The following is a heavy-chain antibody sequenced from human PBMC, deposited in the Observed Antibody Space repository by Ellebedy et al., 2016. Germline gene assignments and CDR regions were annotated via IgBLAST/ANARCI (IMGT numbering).Heavy chain of an antibody. CDR3: AKDLKQQLITYYYYGMDV. CDR2: ISYDGSNK. CDR1: GFTFSSYG. D-gene: IGHD6-13*01. V-gene: IGHV3-30*18. Sequence: GGSLRLSXAASGFTFSSYGMHWVRQAPGKGLEWVAVISYDGSNKYYADSVKGRFTISRDNSKNTLYLQMNSLRAEDTAVYYCAKDLKQQLITYYYYGMDVWGQGTTVTVSS. J-gene: IGHJ6*02.